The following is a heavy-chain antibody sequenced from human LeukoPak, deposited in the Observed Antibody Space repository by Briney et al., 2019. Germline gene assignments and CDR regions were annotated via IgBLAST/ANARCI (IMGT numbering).Heavy chain of an antibody. CDR2: IYYSGST. CDR1: GGSISSGGYY. Sequence: SQTLSLTCTVSGGSISSGGYYWSWIRQHPGKGLEWIGYIYYSGSTYYNPSLKSRVTISVDTSKNQFSLKLSSVTAADTAVYYCARKGTTPNPYYYYGMDVWGQGTTVTVSS. D-gene: IGHD4-17*01. V-gene: IGHV4-31*03. J-gene: IGHJ6*02. CDR3: ARKGTTPNPYYYYGMDV.